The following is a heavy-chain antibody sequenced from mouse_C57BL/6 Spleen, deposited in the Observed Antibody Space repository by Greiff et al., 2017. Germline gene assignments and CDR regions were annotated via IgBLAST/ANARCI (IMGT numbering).Heavy chain of an antibody. CDR1: GFTFSDYY. D-gene: IGHD1-1*01. J-gene: IGHJ2*01. CDR2: INYDGSST. Sequence: EVHLVESEGGLVQPGSSMKLSCTASGFTFSDYYMAWVRQVPEKGLEWVANINYDGSSTYYLDSLKSRFIISRDNAKNILYLQMSSLKSEDTATYYCARDKGYYYGSSHYFDYWGQGTTLTVSS. CDR3: ARDKGYYYGSSHYFDY. V-gene: IGHV5-16*01.